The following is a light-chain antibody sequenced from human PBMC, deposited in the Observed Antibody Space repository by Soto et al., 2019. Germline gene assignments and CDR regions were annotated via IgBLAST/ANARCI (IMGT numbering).Light chain of an antibody. CDR1: QSVSSN. CDR3: QQYSNWPRT. J-gene: IGKJ1*01. Sequence: EIVMTQSPATLSVSPGERATLSCRASQSVSSNLAWYQQKPGQAPRLLIYGASTRATGIPARFSGSGSGTEFTFTISSLQSEDFAVYYCQQYSNWPRTFGQGTKVDI. V-gene: IGKV3-15*01. CDR2: GAS.